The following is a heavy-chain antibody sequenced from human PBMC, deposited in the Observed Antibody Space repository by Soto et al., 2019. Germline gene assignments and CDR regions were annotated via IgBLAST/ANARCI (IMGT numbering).Heavy chain of an antibody. J-gene: IGHJ4*02. V-gene: IGHV3-15*01. CDR3: TAHLWEFCPLDY. CDR2: IKSRADGGTT. Sequence: EVQLVGSGGDFVKPGGSLRVSCAVSGFRFSNAWMSWVRQAPGKGLGGVGRIKSRADGGTTDYTAPVKGRFTISRDDSKNTGFVQMNSLKTEDTAVYYCTAHLWEFCPLDYWGQGTLVAVSS. D-gene: IGHD3-16*01. CDR1: GFRFSNAW.